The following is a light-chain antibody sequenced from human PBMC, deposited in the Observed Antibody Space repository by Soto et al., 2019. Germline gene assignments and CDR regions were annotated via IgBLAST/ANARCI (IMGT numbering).Light chain of an antibody. V-gene: IGKV3-15*01. J-gene: IGKJ1*01. CDR3: QQYNNWPPMA. CDR2: GAS. CDR1: QSVSSN. Sequence: EIVMTQSPATLSVSPGERATLSCRASQSVSSNLAWYQQKPGQAPRLLIYGASTRATGIPARFSGSGSGTEFTLTISSLQFEDFAVYYCQQYNNWPPMAFGQGTKGEIK.